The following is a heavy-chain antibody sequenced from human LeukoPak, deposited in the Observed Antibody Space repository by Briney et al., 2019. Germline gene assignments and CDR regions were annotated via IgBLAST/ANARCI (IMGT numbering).Heavy chain of an antibody. CDR2: ISGSGGST. Sequence: SGGSLRLSCAASGFTFSSYGMSWVRQAPGKGLEWVSAISGSGGSTYYADSVKGRFTISRDNSKNTLYLQMNSLRAEDTAVYYCAKDRGPYCSGGSCWHYYYYYYMDVWGKGTTVTISS. D-gene: IGHD2-15*01. V-gene: IGHV3-23*01. J-gene: IGHJ6*03. CDR3: AKDRGPYCSGGSCWHYYYYYYMDV. CDR1: GFTFSSYG.